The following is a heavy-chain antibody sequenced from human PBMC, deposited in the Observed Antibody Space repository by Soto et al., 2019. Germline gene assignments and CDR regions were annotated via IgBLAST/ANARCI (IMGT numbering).Heavy chain of an antibody. CDR3: ARDQESTTDRILQY. CDR1: GDTFASFG. Sequence: ASVKVSCKASGDTFASFGFSWVRQAPGQGLEWLGWISAYNGNTHYAQKVRDRVTLTTDTSTNTAYMELRSLTSDDTAVYYCARDQESTTDRILQYWGQGTRVTVSS. J-gene: IGHJ4*02. V-gene: IGHV1-18*01. CDR2: ISAYNGNT. D-gene: IGHD1-26*01.